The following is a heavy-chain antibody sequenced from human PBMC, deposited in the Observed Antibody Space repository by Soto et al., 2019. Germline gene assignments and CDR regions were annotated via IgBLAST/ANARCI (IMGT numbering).Heavy chain of an antibody. J-gene: IGHJ5*02. CDR1: GGSISGSNC. D-gene: IGHD3-3*01. V-gene: IGHV4-4*02. CDR3: ARGPFYYDFWSGPNWLDP. Sequence: SETLSLTCAVSGGSISGSNCWNCVRQPPGKGLEWIGEIYHSGSTNYNPSLKSRVTISVDKSKNQFSLKLSSVTAADTAVYYCARGPFYYDFWSGPNWLDPWGQGTLVTV. CDR2: IYHSGST.